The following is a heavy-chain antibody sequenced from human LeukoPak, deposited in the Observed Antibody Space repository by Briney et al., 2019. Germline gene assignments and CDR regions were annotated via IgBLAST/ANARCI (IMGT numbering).Heavy chain of an antibody. CDR1: VYTLTELS. J-gene: IGHJ5*02. D-gene: IGHD2-2*02. CDR2: FDPEDGET. CDR3: ATAQQYCSSTSCYIGWFDP. Sequence: GASVKVSCKVSVYTLTELSMHWVRQAPGKGLEWMGGFDPEDGETIYAQKFQGRVTMTEDTPTDTAYMELSSLRSEDTAVYYCATAQQYCSSTSCYIGWFDPWGQGTLVTVSS. V-gene: IGHV1-24*01.